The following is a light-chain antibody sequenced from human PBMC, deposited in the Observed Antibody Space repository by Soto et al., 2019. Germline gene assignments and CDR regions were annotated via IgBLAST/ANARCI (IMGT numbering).Light chain of an antibody. CDR3: QQYYSYWT. V-gene: IGKV1-5*01. J-gene: IGKJ1*01. CDR1: QTISNW. CDR2: DAS. Sequence: DIQMTQSPSTLWASGEDRVTITCRASQTISNWLAWYQQKPGKAPKLLIYDASSLEGGVPSRFSGSGSGTEFTLTLSSLQPDDFSTYNCQQYYSYWTFGQGTKVEIK.